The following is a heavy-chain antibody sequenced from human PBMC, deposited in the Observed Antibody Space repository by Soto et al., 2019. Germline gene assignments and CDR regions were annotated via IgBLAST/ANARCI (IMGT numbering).Heavy chain of an antibody. CDR1: GGSMSEYF. V-gene: IGHV4-59*01. Sequence: PSETLSLTCSVSGGSMSEYFWSWIRQSPGKGLEWIGYIYYLGSTDYNPSLKSRVTISVDTSKRQLSLRLTSVTAADTAVYYCARDGYDGSGSPYPAYWGPGTEVTVS. D-gene: IGHD3-10*01. CDR3: ARDGYDGSGSPYPAY. J-gene: IGHJ4*02. CDR2: IYYLGST.